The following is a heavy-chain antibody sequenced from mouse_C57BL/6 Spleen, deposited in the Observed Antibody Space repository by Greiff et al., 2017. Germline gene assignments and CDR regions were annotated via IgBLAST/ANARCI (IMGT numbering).Heavy chain of an antibody. Sequence: VQLQQSGAELVRPGASVTLSCKASGYTFTDYEMHWVKQTPVHGLEWIGAIDPETGGTAYNQKFKGKAILTADKSSSTAYMVLRSLTSEDSAVYYCTRDGYLVSLDYWGQGTTLTVSS. CDR1: GYTFTDYE. V-gene: IGHV1-15*01. CDR2: IDPETGGT. J-gene: IGHJ2*01. D-gene: IGHD2-3*01. CDR3: TRDGYLVSLDY.